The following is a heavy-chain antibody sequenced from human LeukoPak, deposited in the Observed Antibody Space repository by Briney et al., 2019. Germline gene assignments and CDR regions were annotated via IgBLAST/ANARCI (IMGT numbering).Heavy chain of an antibody. CDR2: INPNSGGT. V-gene: IGHV1-2*02. J-gene: IGHJ4*02. D-gene: IGHD2-2*01. CDR1: GYSFIGYY. Sequence: ASVKVSCKASGYSFIGYYMHWVRQVPGQGLEWMGWINPNSGGTNYAQKFQGRVTMTRDTSISTAYMELSRLRSDDTAVYYCARGSRWGGRQRYCSSTSCLDYWGQGTLVTVSS. CDR3: ARGSRWGGRQRYCSSTSCLDY.